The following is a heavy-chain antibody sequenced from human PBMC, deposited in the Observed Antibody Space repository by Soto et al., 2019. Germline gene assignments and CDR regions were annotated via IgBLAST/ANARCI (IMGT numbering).Heavy chain of an antibody. J-gene: IGHJ6*03. D-gene: IGHD3-3*01. CDR1: GFTFSNAW. CDR3: TTYRSYYDFWSGYTPDYYYYMDV. V-gene: IGHV3-15*01. CDR2: IKSKTDGGTT. Sequence: PGGSLRLSCAASGFTFSNAWMSWVRQAPGKGLEWVGRIKSKTDGGTTDYAAPVKGRFTISRDDSKNTLYLQMNSLKTEDTAVYYCTTYRSYYDFWSGYTPDYYYYMDVWGKGTTVTVSS.